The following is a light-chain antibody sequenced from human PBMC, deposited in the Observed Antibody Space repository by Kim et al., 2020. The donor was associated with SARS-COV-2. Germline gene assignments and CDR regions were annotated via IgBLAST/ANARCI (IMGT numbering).Light chain of an antibody. V-gene: IGLV2-14*04. Sequence: GQSITISCTGTNGDVGAYDYVSWFQQNPGKAPKLIIYDVYKRPAGVSSRFSASKSGNTASLTISGLQAEDEADYYCRSYTSSSTWVFGGGTQLTVL. J-gene: IGLJ3*02. CDR2: DVY. CDR1: NGDVGAYDY. CDR3: RSYTSSSTWV.